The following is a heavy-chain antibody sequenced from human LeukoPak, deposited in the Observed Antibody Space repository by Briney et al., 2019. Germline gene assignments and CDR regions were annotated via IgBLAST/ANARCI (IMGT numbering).Heavy chain of an antibody. Sequence: GESLKISCKASGYRFNNNCIGWVRQMPGKGLEWMGIMYPGDSDTRYSPSFQGQVTISADKSISTAYLQWSSLKASDTAMYYCARQGYDSSGYHQYYFDYWGQGTLVTVSS. CDR2: MYPGDSDT. D-gene: IGHD3-22*01. CDR1: GYRFNNNC. V-gene: IGHV5-51*01. CDR3: ARQGYDSSGYHQYYFDY. J-gene: IGHJ4*02.